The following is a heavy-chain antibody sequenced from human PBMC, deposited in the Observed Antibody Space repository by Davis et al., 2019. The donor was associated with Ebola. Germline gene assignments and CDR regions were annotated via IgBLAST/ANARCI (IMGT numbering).Heavy chain of an antibody. CDR1: GFTFSDYY. V-gene: IGHV3-11*03. CDR2: ISSDSDYI. D-gene: IGHD6-13*01. Sequence: GESLKISCAASGFTFSDYYMSWIRQAPGKGLEWVSSISSDSDYIYYADSAKGRFTISRDNAKNSLYLQMNSLRAEDTAVYYCAKKQQLLFDYWGQGTLVTVSS. CDR3: AKKQQLLFDY. J-gene: IGHJ4*02.